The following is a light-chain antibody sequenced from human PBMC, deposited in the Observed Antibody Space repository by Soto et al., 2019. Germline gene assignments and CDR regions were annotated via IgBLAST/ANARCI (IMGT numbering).Light chain of an antibody. CDR3: LQYNGYYRT. CDR1: QSISSW. J-gene: IGKJ1*01. V-gene: IGKV1-5*01. Sequence: DIQMTQSPSTLSATVGDRVTITCRASQSISSWLAWYQQRPGKAPKLLIYDASSLESGVPSRFSGSGSGTEFTLTISSLQPDDFATYYCLQYNGYYRTFGQGTKV. CDR2: DAS.